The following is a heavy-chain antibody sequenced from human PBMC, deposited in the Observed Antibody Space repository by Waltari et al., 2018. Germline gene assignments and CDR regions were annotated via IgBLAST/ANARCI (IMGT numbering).Heavy chain of an antibody. V-gene: IGHV3-48*04. D-gene: IGHD3-22*01. CDR1: GFTFSSYS. J-gene: IGHJ3*02. CDR3: ARGGWNYYDSSGDAFDI. CDR2: ISSSSSTI. Sequence: EVQLVESGGGLVQPGGSLRLSCAASGFTFSSYSMNWVRQAPGKGLEWVSYISSSSSTIYYADSVKGRFTISRDNAKNSLYLQMNSLRAEDTAVYYCARGGWNYYDSSGDAFDIWGQGTMVTVSS.